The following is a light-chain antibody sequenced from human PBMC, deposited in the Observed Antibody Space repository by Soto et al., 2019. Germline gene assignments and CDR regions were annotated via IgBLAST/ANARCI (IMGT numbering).Light chain of an antibody. CDR2: DVS. Sequence: QSALTQPASVSGSPGQSITISCTGTSSDVGGSKYVSWYQQHPGQAPKLMIYDVSNRPSGISDRFSGSKSGYTASLTISGLQTEDEADYYCSSYGGSSSALFVFGTGTKVTVL. V-gene: IGLV2-14*03. J-gene: IGLJ1*01. CDR3: SSYGGSSSALFV. CDR1: SSDVGGSKY.